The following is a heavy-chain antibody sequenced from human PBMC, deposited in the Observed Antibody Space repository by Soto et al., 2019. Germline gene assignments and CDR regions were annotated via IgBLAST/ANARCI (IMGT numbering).Heavy chain of an antibody. D-gene: IGHD6-6*01. CDR1: WYIFTSYW. J-gene: IGHJ6*02. Sequence: PGESLNISCNCSWYIFTSYWISWVRQMPGKGLGWMGRIDPSDSYTTNSPSFQGHVTTTADKSISTAYLQWGSLKASDTAMYYCARLRIAASSPKNASGYYGMDVWGQGTTVTVSS. V-gene: IGHV5-10-1*01. CDR2: IDPSDSYT. CDR3: ARLRIAASSPKNASGYYGMDV.